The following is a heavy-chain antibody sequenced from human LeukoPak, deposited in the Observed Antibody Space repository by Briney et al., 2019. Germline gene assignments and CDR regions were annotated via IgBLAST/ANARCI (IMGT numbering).Heavy chain of an antibody. CDR3: ASGVDVRGVCYYMDV. D-gene: IGHD3-10*01. V-gene: IGHV3-53*01. Sequence: PGGSLRLSCAASGFTVSSNYMSWVRQAPGKGLEWVSVIYSGGSTYYADSVKGRFTISRDNSKNTLYLQMNSLRAEDTAVYYRASGVDVRGVCYYMDVWGKGTTVTVSS. CDR1: GFTVSSNY. CDR2: IYSGGST. J-gene: IGHJ6*03.